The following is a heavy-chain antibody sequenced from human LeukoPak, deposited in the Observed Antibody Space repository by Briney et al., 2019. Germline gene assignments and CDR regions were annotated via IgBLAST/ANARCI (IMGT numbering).Heavy chain of an antibody. V-gene: IGHV3-53*01. CDR3: GXXXXXXXXXXXXXXXXGMDV. CDR1: GFTVSSNY. CDR2: IYSGGST. J-gene: IGHJ6*02. Sequence: GGSLRLSCAASGFTVSSNYMSWVRQAPGKGLEWVSVIYSGGSTYYADSVKGRFTISRDNSKNTLYLQMNSLRAEDTAVYYCGXXXXXXXXXXXXXXXXGMDVWGQGTTVTVSS.